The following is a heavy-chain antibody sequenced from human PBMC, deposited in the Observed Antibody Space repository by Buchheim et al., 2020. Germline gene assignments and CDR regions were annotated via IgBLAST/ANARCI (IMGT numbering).Heavy chain of an antibody. CDR2: IHYSGST. CDR3: ARAERYNYGVKWFVP. Sequence: QVQLQESGPGLVKPSETLSLTCTVSGGSISTYYWNWIRQPPGKGLEWIGYIHYSGSTTYNPSLKSRVTISVATSKNQFSLKLISVTAADTAVYYCARAERYNYGVKWFVPWGQGTL. D-gene: IGHD5-18*01. J-gene: IGHJ5*02. V-gene: IGHV4-59*01. CDR1: GGSISTYY.